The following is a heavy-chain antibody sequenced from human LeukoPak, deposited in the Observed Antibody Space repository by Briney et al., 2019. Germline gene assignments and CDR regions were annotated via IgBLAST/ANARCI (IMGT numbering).Heavy chain of an antibody. Sequence: SETLSLTCSVSSGSISNYYWSWIRQSPGKGLEWIGYILSSGSTNYNPSVKSRVTISADTSRNQFSLKLSSVTAADTAVYYCARTNQISETAFDIWGQGTMVTVSS. V-gene: IGHV4-59*01. CDR2: ILSSGST. CDR3: ARTNQISETAFDI. D-gene: IGHD1-14*01. J-gene: IGHJ3*02. CDR1: SGSISNYY.